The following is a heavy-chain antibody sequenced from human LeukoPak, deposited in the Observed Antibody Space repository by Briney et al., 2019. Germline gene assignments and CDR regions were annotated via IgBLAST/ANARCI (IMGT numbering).Heavy chain of an antibody. V-gene: IGHV4-59*08. CDR3: ASHCSGGTCYLGFDY. J-gene: IGHJ4*02. CDR2: IYYTGST. D-gene: IGHD2-15*01. CDR1: GGSISGYY. Sequence: SETLSLTCTVSGGSISGYYWSWIRQPPGKGLEWIGYIYYTGSTNYNPSLKSRVTISVDTSQNQFSLKLSSVTAADTAVYYCASHCSGGTCYLGFDYWGQGTLVTVSS.